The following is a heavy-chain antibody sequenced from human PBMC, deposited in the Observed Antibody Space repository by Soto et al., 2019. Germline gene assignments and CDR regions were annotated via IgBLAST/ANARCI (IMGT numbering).Heavy chain of an antibody. CDR1: GYDFSTYW. CDR3: ARDSPAGYCSGGSCYSGIFDY. CDR2: IYPGDSITKYDSNT. V-gene: IGHV5-51*01. J-gene: IGHJ4*02. D-gene: IGHD2-15*01. Sequence: GESLKISCKSSGYDFSTYWIGWVRRMPGKGLEWVAIIYPGDSITKYDSNTRYSPSFQGQVTMTRDTSISTAYMELSRLRSDDTAVYYCARDSPAGYCSGGSCYSGIFDYWGQGTLVTVSS.